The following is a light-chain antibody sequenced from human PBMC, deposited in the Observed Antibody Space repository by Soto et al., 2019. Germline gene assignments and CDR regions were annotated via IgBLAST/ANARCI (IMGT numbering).Light chain of an antibody. CDR2: EVT. Sequence: QSALTQPPSASGSPGQSVTISCTGTSSDVGGYNFVSWYQHHPGKAPTLIIYEVTQRPSGVPDRFSGSKSGNRASLTVSGLQAEDEADYYCGSYAGAYNHMVFGGGTKVTV. CDR3: GSYAGAYNHMV. CDR1: SSDVGGYNF. J-gene: IGLJ1*01. V-gene: IGLV2-8*01.